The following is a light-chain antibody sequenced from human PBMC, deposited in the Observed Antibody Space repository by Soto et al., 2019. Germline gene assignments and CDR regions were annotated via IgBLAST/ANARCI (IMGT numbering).Light chain of an antibody. CDR1: SGHSSYA. CDR2: VNSDGSH. V-gene: IGLV4-69*01. J-gene: IGLJ2*01. CDR3: QTWVTGGVV. Sequence: QAVLTQSPSASASLGASVKLTCTLSSGHSSYAIAWHQQQADKGPRFLMNVNSDGSHTKGDGIPDRFSGSSSGAERYLTISSLQSEDEADYYCQTWVTGGVVFGGGTKLTVL.